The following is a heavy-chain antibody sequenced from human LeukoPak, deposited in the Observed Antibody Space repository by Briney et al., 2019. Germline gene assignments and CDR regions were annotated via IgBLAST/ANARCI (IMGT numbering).Heavy chain of an antibody. V-gene: IGHV3-48*03. CDR2: ISSSGSTI. J-gene: IGHJ5*02. D-gene: IGHD3-10*01. CDR3: ARAGHYYGSGRGKNWFDP. CDR1: GFIFSTYE. Sequence: GGSLRLSCAASGFIFSTYEMNWVRQAPGKGLEWVSYISSSGSTIYYADSVKGRFTISRDNAKNSLYLQMNSLRAEDTAVYYCARAGHYYGSGRGKNWFDPWGQGTLVTVSS.